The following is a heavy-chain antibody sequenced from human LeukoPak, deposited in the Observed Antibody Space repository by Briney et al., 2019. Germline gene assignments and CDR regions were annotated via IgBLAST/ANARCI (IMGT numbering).Heavy chain of an antibody. V-gene: IGHV3-21*01. Sequence: GGSLRLSCAASGFTFSSSSMNWVRQAPGKGLEWVSSVGTSSGYIYYADSVKGRFTISRDNAKNSLYLQMNSLRAEDTAVYYCARGPTVATHYFDYWGQGTLVTVSS. D-gene: IGHD4-11*01. CDR3: ARGPTVATHYFDY. CDR1: GFTFSSSS. CDR2: VGTSSGYI. J-gene: IGHJ4*02.